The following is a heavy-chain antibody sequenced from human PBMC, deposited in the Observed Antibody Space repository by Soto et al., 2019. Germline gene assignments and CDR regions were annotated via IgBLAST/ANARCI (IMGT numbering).Heavy chain of an antibody. CDR2: ISSNGGST. D-gene: IGHD6-13*01. CDR3: VKVAPGIAAAGTSNFDY. J-gene: IGHJ4*02. V-gene: IGHV3-64D*08. Sequence: GGSLRLSCSASGFTFGSYAMHWVRQAPGKGLEYVSAISSNGGSTYYADSVKGRFTISRDNSKNTLYLQMSSLRAEDTAVYYCVKVAPGIAAAGTSNFDYWGQGTLVTVSS. CDR1: GFTFGSYA.